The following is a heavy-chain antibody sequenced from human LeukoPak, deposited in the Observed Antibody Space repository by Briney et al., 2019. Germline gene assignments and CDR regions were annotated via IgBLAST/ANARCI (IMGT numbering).Heavy chain of an antibody. J-gene: IGHJ4*02. D-gene: IGHD4-17*01. CDR2: ISSSGSTI. CDR3: ARGRGPVTTKILDY. CDR1: GFTFSSYE. Sequence: GGSLRLSCAASGFTFSSYEMNWVRQAPGKGLEWVSYISSSGSTIYYADSVKGRFTISRDNAENSLYLQMNSLRAEDTAVYYCARGRGPVTTKILDYWGQGTLVTVSS. V-gene: IGHV3-48*03.